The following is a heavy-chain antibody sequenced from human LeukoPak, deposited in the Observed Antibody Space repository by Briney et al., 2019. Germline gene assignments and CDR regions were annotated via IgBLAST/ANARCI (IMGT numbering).Heavy chain of an antibody. CDR1: GFTFSSYE. V-gene: IGHV4-34*01. J-gene: IGHJ4*02. CDR3: ARDSLSGGFFDY. Sequence: PGGSLRLSCAASGFTFSSYEMNWVRQPPGKGLEWIGEINHSGSTNYNPSLKSRVTISVDTSKNQFSLKLSSVTAADTAVYYRARDSLSGGFFDYWGQGTLVTVSS. D-gene: IGHD2-15*01. CDR2: INHSGST.